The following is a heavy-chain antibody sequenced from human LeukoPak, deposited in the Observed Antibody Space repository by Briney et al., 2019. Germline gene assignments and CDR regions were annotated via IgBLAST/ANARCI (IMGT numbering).Heavy chain of an antibody. V-gene: IGHV1-69*04. CDR3: ARDQGLTAPPPYGLDV. Sequence: SVKVSCKTSGGTFSSSAITWVRQAPGQGLAWMGRIIPVLNITTYAQKFQGSVTITADTSTSTVYMELSSLRSEETAVYYCARDQGLTAPPPYGLDVWGQGTTVIVSS. D-gene: IGHD5-18*01. J-gene: IGHJ6*02. CDR2: IIPVLNIT. CDR1: GGTFSSSA.